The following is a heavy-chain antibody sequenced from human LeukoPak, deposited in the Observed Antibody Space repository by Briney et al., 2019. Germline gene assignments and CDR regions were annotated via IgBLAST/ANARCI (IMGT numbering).Heavy chain of an antibody. V-gene: IGHV3-23*01. CDR3: AKDPSYDFWSGSYNWFDP. D-gene: IGHD3-3*01. J-gene: IGHJ5*02. CDR1: GFTFSSYA. Sequence: GGSLRLSCAASGFTFSSYAMSWVRQAPGKGLEWVSAISGSGGSTYYADSVKGRLTISRDNSKNTLYLQMNSLRAEDTAVYYCAKDPSYDFWSGSYNWFDPWGQGTLVTVSS. CDR2: ISGSGGST.